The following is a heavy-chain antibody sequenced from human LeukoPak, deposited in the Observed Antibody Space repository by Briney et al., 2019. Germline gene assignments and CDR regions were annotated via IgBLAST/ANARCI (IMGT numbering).Heavy chain of an antibody. CDR3: ARDPYITIFGVVAKTGYGMDV. V-gene: IGHV1-18*01. Sequence: ASVKVSCKASGYTFTSYGISWVRQAPGQGLEWMGWISAYNGNTNYAQKLQGRVTMTTDTSTSTAYKELRSLRSDDTAVYYCARDPYITIFGVVAKTGYGMDVWGQGTTVTVSS. CDR1: GYTFTSYG. CDR2: ISAYNGNT. J-gene: IGHJ6*02. D-gene: IGHD3-3*01.